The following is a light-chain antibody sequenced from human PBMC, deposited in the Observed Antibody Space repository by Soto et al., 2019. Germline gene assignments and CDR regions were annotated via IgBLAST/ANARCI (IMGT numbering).Light chain of an antibody. CDR1: QSVKNY. J-gene: IGKJ5*01. CDR3: QQRTKWEIT. CDR2: DAS. Sequence: EIVLTQSPDTLSLSPGESATLSCRASQSVKNYLAWYQQKPGQTPRLLIYDASNRAPGIPARFTGSGSGTDFTLTISSLEPEDFAVYYCQQRTKWEITFG. V-gene: IGKV3-11*01.